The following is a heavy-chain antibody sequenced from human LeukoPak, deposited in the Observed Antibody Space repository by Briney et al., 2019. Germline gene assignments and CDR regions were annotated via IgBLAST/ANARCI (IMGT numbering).Heavy chain of an antibody. V-gene: IGHV4-4*07. CDR1: GRSISSYY. J-gene: IGHJ4*02. D-gene: IGHD4-11*01. Sequence: PAETLSLTCTVSGRSISSYYWSWIRQPAGKGLEWVGRFYISGSTNYNPSLKSRVTMSVDTSKNQFTLRLNSVTAADTAAYSCASDFLLQSEGLFDYWGQGTLVTVSS. CDR2: FYISGST. CDR3: ASDFLLQSEGLFDY.